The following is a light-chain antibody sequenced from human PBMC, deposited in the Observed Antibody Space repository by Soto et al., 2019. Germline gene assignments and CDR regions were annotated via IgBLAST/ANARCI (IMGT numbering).Light chain of an antibody. V-gene: IGLV2-14*01. J-gene: IGLJ1*01. Sequence: QSVRTQPASVSGSPGQSITISCTGXSSDFGGYNYVSWYQQHPGKAPKLMIYDVSNRPSGVSNRFSGSKSGNTASLTISGLQAEDEANYSCSSYTCSITLYVFGTRTKVPVL. CDR3: SSYTCSITLYV. CDR2: DVS. CDR1: SSDFGGYNY.